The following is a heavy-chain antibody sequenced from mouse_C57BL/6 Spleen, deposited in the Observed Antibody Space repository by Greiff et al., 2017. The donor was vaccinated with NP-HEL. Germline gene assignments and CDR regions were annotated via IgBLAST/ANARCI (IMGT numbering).Heavy chain of an antibody. D-gene: IGHD1-1*01. V-gene: IGHV1-81*01. Sequence: QVQLKQSGAELARPGASVKLSCKASGYTFTSYGISWVKQRTGQGLEWIGEIYPSDSDTNYNQKFKGKATLTVDKSSSTAYMQLSSLTSEDSAVYYCAIEDGSSYPYYFDYWGQGTTLTVSS. CDR3: AIEDGSSYPYYFDY. CDR1: GYTFTSYG. CDR2: IYPSDSDT. J-gene: IGHJ2*01.